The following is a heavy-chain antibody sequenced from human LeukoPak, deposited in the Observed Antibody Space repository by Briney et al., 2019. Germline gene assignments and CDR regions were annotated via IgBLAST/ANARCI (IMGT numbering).Heavy chain of an antibody. CDR1: GYTFTSYY. D-gene: IGHD3-3*01. CDR2: INPSGGST. V-gene: IGHV1-46*01. Sequence: ASVKVSCKASGYTFTSYYMHWVRQAPGQGLEWMGIINPSGGSTSYAQKFQGRVTMTRDTSTSTVYMELSSLRSEDTAVYYCARGDFWSGYYHGHFDYWGQGTLVTVPS. CDR3: ARGDFWSGYYHGHFDY. J-gene: IGHJ4*02.